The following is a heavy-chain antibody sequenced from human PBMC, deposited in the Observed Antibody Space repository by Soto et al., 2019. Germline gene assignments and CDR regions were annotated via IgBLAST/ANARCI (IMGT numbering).Heavy chain of an antibody. D-gene: IGHD2-21*02. CDR2: IHYSGSM. J-gene: IGHJ6*02. Sequence: SETLSLTCNVPGVSISVEHYHWTWIRQSPGKGLEWIGYIHYSGSMHHNPSLQSRLTMSVDTSKNLFSLKLSSVTAADTAVYFCAREDDGGDRDYYGLDVWGQGTTVTVSS. V-gene: IGHV4-30-4*01. CDR3: AREDDGGDRDYYGLDV. CDR1: GVSISVEHYH.